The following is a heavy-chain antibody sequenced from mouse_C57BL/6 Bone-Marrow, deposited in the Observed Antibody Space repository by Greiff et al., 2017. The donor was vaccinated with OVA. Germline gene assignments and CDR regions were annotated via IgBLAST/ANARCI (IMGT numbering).Heavy chain of an antibody. CDR1: GFTFSSYA. D-gene: IGHD2-1*01. J-gene: IGHJ4*01. V-gene: IGHV5-9-1*02. CDR2: ISSGGDYI. CDR3: TRLLDAMDY. Sequence: EVKLVESGEGLVKPGGSLKLSCAASGFTFSSYAMSWVRQTPEKRLEWVAYISSGGDYIYYADTVKGRFTISRDNARKTLYLQMSILKSEDTAMYYCTRLLDAMDYWGQGTSVTVSS.